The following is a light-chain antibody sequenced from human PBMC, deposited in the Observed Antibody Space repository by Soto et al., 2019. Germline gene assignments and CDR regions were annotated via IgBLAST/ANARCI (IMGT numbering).Light chain of an antibody. V-gene: IGKV3-20*01. Sequence: EIVLTQSPGTLSLSPGERATLSCRASQSVSNNYLAWYQQKPGQAPRVLIYGTSSRATGIPDRFSGSGSGTDFTLTISRLEPEDFAVYYCQQYTTSSWTFGQGTKVDIK. J-gene: IGKJ1*01. CDR3: QQYTTSSWT. CDR1: QSVSNNY. CDR2: GTS.